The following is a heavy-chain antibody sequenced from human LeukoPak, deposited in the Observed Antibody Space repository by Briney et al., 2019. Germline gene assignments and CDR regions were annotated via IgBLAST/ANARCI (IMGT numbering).Heavy chain of an antibody. J-gene: IGHJ4*02. D-gene: IGHD3-10*01. Sequence: SETLSLTCTVSGGSISSYYWSWIRQPPGKGLEWIGYIYYSGSTNYNPSLKSRVTISVDASKNQFSLKLSSVTAADTAVYYCARGGATEGGELSLDYWGQGTLVTVSS. CDR3: ARGGATEGGELSLDY. V-gene: IGHV4-59*01. CDR1: GGSISSYY. CDR2: IYYSGST.